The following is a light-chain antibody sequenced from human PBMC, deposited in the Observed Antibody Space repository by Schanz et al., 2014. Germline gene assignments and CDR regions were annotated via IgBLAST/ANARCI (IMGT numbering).Light chain of an antibody. CDR1: QSLLHSNGYNY. CDR3: MQGTHWPPKWA. Sequence: DIVMTQSPLSLPVTPGEPVSISCRSSQSLLHSNGYNYLDWYLQKPGQSPQLLIYLGSNRASGVPDRFSGSGSGTDFTLKISRVEAEDVGVYYCMQGTHWPPKWAFGQGTKVEIK. J-gene: IGKJ1*01. V-gene: IGKV2-28*01. CDR2: LGS.